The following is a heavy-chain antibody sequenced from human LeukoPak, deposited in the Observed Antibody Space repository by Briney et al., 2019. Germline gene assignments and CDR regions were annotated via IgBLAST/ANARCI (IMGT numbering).Heavy chain of an antibody. CDR1: GGTFSSYA. Sequence: GASVKVSCKASGGTFSSYAISWVRQAPGQGLEWMGGIIPIFGTANYAQKFQGRVTITADESTSTAYMELSCLRSEDTAVYYCASESSGYYYYFDYWSQGTLVTVSS. J-gene: IGHJ4*02. CDR2: IIPIFGTA. CDR3: ASESSGYYYYFDY. V-gene: IGHV1-69*13. D-gene: IGHD3-22*01.